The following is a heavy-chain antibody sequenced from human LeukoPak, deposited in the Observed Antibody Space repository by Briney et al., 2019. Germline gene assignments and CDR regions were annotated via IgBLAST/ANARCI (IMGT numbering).Heavy chain of an antibody. V-gene: IGHV4-34*01. CDR2: INHSGST. Sequence: SETLSLTCAVYGVSFSGYYWSWIRQPPGKGLEWIGEINHSGSTNYNPSLKSRVTISVDTSKNQFSLKLSSVTAADTAVYYCATGIADVGFDIWGQGTMVTVSS. CDR1: GVSFSGYY. CDR3: ATGIADVGFDI. J-gene: IGHJ3*02. D-gene: IGHD2-15*01.